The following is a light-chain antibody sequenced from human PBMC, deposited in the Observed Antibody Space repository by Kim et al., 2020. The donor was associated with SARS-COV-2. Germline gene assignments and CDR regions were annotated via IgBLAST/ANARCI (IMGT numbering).Light chain of an antibody. CDR2: DNN. J-gene: IGLJ2*01. CDR3: GTWDNSGAA. V-gene: IGLV1-51*01. CDR1: RSNIGKNY. Sequence: QVQKVTIPCSGSRSNIGKNYVSWYQRFPGTAPKRLIYDNNKRPSGIPDRSSGSNSGTSATLGITGLQTGDEADYYCGTWDNSGAAFGGGTKLTVL.